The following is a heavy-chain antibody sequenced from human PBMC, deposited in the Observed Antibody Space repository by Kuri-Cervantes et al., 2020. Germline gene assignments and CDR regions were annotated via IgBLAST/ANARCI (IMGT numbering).Heavy chain of an antibody. CDR1: GYTFTSYA. CDR3: ARRNRGSTLRTWFDP. Sequence: ASVNVSCKASGYTFTSYAMNWVRQAPGQGLEWMGWMNPDSGNTGYAQKFQGRVTMTRNTSITTAYMELSSLTSEDTAVYYCARRNRGSTLRTWFDPWGQGTLVTVSS. J-gene: IGHJ5*02. D-gene: IGHD2/OR15-2a*01. CDR2: MNPDSGNT. V-gene: IGHV1-8*02.